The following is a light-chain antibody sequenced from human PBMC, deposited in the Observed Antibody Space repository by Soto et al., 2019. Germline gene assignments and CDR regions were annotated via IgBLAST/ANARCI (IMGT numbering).Light chain of an antibody. CDR3: QHYGTSAL. J-gene: IGKJ3*01. V-gene: IGKV3-15*01. Sequence: EIVMTQSPATLSVSPGGSATLSCRASQSVSSYLAWYQQRPGQPPRLLIYRASTRATGIPARFSGSGSGTEFSLTISSLQSEDFAVYYCQHYGTSALFGPGTKVEIK. CDR2: RAS. CDR1: QSVSSY.